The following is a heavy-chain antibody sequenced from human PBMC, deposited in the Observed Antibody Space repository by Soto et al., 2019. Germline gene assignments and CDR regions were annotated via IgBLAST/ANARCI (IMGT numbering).Heavy chain of an antibody. V-gene: IGHV1-69*06. D-gene: IGHD6-6*01. CDR2: IIPIFGTA. CDR3: ASNGRIAARPWYFDY. CDR1: GGTFSSYA. Sequence: QVQLVQSGAEVKTPGSSVKVSCKASGGTFSSYAISWVRQAPGQGLEWMGGIIPIFGTANYAQKFQGRVTITADKSTSTAYMELSSLRSEDTAVYYCASNGRIAARPWYFDYWGQGTLVTVSS. J-gene: IGHJ4*02.